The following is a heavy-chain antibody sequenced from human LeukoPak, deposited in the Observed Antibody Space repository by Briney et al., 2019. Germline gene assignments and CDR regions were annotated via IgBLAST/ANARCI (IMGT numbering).Heavy chain of an antibody. D-gene: IGHD6-19*01. Sequence: GGSLRLSCAASGFTFSSYAMSWVRQAPGKGLEWVSGISGSGDSTYYADSVKGRFTISRDNSKNTLYLQMNSLRAEDTAVYYCAKHAVAGTGRGFDYWGQGTPVSVSS. J-gene: IGHJ4*02. CDR3: AKHAVAGTGRGFDY. CDR2: ISGSGDST. V-gene: IGHV3-23*01. CDR1: GFTFSSYA.